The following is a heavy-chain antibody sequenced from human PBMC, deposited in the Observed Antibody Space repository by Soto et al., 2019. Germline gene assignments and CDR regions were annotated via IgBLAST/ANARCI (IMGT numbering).Heavy chain of an antibody. CDR1: YVSFRCYH. V-gene: IGHV4-34*01. CDR2: INHSGST. CDR3: ARSRRNYFDP. Sequence: VDYVSFRCYHGSWIRQPPGKGLEWIGEINHSGSTNYNPSLKSRVTISVDTSKNQFSLKLSSVTAADTAVYYCARSRRNYFDPWGQGILVTLSS. J-gene: IGHJ5*02.